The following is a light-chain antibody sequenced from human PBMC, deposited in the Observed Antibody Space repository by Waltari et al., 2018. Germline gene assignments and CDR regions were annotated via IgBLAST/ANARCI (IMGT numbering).Light chain of an antibody. J-gene: IGKJ5*01. V-gene: IGKV3-11*01. CDR1: QNIDIY. Sequence: EILLTQSPATLSLSPGERATLSCRATQNIDIYLAWYQQKPSKAPRLVIHNASTRATGVPARFSGSGSGTDVTRTITSLEPEDFAGYYCQHRFNWPPVTLGQGTRLEIK. CDR2: NAS. CDR3: QHRFNWPPVT.